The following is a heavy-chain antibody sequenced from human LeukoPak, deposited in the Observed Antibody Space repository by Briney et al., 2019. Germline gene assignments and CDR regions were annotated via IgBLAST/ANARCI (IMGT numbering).Heavy chain of an antibody. J-gene: IGHJ4*02. D-gene: IGHD6-19*01. CDR3: ARVLASGRYLERTFDY. CDR1: GYTFTGYY. CDR2: INPDSGDT. V-gene: IGHV1-2*02. Sequence: ASVKVSCKASGYTFTGYYIHWVRQAPGQGLEWMGWINPDSGDTSYAQDFQGRVTVTRDTSITTAYMELSRLTSDDTAVYYCARVLASGRYLERTFDYWGQGTLVTVSS.